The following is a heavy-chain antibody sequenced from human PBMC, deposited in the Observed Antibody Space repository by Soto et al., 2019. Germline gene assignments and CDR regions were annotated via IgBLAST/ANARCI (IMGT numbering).Heavy chain of an antibody. D-gene: IGHD4-17*01. Sequence: PSETLSLTCAVSGGSISSGGYSCNWIRQPPGKGLEWIGYIYHSGSTYYNPSLKSRVTISVDRSKNQFSLKLSSVTAADTAVYFCARGMTTVTMFDYWGQGTLVTVSS. CDR3: ARGMTTVTMFDY. CDR1: GGSISSGGYS. J-gene: IGHJ4*02. V-gene: IGHV4-30-2*01. CDR2: IYHSGST.